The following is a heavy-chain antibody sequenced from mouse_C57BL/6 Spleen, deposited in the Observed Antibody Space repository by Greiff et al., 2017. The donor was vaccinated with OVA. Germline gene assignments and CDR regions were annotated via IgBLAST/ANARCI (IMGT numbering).Heavy chain of an antibody. J-gene: IGHJ4*01. V-gene: IGHV1-18*01. CDR1: GYTFTDYN. D-gene: IGHD1-1*01. Sequence: EVQLQESGPELVKPGASVKIPCKASGYTFTDYNMDWVKQSHGKSLEWIGDINPNNGGTIYNQKFKGKATLTVDKSSSTAYMELRSLTSEDTAVYYCARVGNYGSSLYYYAMDYWGQGTSVTVSS. CDR2: INPNNGGT. CDR3: ARVGNYGSSLYYYAMDY.